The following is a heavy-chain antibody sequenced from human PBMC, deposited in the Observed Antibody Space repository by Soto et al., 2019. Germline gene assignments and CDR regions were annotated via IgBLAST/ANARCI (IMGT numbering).Heavy chain of an antibody. J-gene: IGHJ4*02. V-gene: IGHV1-69*13. CDR3: ARAAPTYYYDSSGYYYNY. Sequence: SVKVSCKASGCTFSSYAISWVRQAPGQGLEWMGGIIPIFGTANYAQKFQGRVTITADESTSTAYMELSSLRSEDTAVYYCARAAPTYYYDSSGYYYNYWGQGTLVTVSS. CDR1: GCTFSSYA. D-gene: IGHD3-22*01. CDR2: IIPIFGTA.